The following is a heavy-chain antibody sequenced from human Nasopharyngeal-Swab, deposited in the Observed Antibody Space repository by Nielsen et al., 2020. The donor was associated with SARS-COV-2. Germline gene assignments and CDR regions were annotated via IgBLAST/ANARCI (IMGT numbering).Heavy chain of an antibody. V-gene: IGHV7-4-1*02. Sequence: ASVKVSCKASGYTFTSYAMNWVRQAPGQGLEWMGWINTNTGNPTYAQGFTGRFVFSLDTSVSTAYLQISSLKAEDTAVYYCASPGWEPYTYYYYGMDVWGQGTTVTVSS. CDR1: GYTFTSYA. D-gene: IGHD1-26*01. J-gene: IGHJ6*02. CDR2: INTNTGNP. CDR3: ASPGWEPYTYYYYGMDV.